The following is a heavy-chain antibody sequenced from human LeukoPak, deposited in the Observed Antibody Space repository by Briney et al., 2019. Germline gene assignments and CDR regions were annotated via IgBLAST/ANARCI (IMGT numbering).Heavy chain of an antibody. CDR1: GYSISSGYY. CDR2: IETSGST. V-gene: IGHV4-61*02. D-gene: IGHD2-8*01. J-gene: IGHJ5*02. CDR3: ARALCINGICEWFDP. Sequence: SETLSLTCAVSGYSISSGYYWGWIRQPAGKGVEWIGRIETSGSTNYNPSLKSRVTISVDTSKNQFSLKLRSVTAADTAVYYCARALCINGICEWFDPWGQGTLVTVSS.